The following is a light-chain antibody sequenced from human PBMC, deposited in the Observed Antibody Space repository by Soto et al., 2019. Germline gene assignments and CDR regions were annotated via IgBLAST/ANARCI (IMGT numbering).Light chain of an antibody. V-gene: IGLV2-11*01. CDR1: RSDVSAYQY. CDR2: DVT. J-gene: IGLJ1*01. Sequence: QSALTQPRSVSGSLGQSVTISCTGTRSDVSAYQYVSWYQQHPGKAPKLIIYDVTERPSGVPDRFSAYKSGSTASLTISGLQAEDEAAYYCCSYAGSYTFVFGTETKLTVL. CDR3: CSYAGSYTFV.